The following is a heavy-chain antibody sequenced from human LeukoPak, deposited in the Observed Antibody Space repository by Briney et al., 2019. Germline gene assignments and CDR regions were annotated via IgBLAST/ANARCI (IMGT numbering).Heavy chain of an antibody. J-gene: IGHJ4*02. CDR2: IYYSGST. CDR3: ARRWELSGKDCFDY. CDR1: GGSISSSSYY. Sequence: PSETLSLTCTVSGGSISSSSYYWGWIRQPPGKGLEWIGNIYYSGSTSYNPSLKSRVTISVDTSQNQFSLKLSSVTAADTSVYYCARRWELSGKDCFDYWGQGTLVTVSS. D-gene: IGHD1-26*01. V-gene: IGHV4-39*01.